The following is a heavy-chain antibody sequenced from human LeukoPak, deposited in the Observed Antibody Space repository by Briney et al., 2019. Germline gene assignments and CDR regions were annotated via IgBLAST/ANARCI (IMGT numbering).Heavy chain of an antibody. CDR2: ISAYNGNT. D-gene: IGHD3-22*01. V-gene: IGHV1-18*01. CDR1: GYTFTSYG. CDR3: ARDDDSSGYYPSSSRY. J-gene: IGHJ4*02. Sequence: ASVEVSCKASGYTFTSYGISWVRQAPGQGLEWMGWISAYNGNTNYAQKLQGRVTMTTDTSTSTAYMELRSLRSDDTAVYYCARDDDSSGYYPSSSRYWGQGTLVTVSS.